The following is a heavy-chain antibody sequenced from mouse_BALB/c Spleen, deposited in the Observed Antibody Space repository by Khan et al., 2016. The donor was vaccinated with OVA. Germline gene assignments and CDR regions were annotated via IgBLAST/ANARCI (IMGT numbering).Heavy chain of an antibody. D-gene: IGHD1-1*01. J-gene: IGHJ2*01. CDR2: INPHIGET. CDR1: GYSFTGYF. Sequence: VQLQQSGPELVRPGASVKISCTASGYSFTGYFMNWVMQSHGKSLEWIGRINPHIGETFYNQRFKDKATLTVDESYSTAHLELRSLTSEDSAVYYCTRIYRSDFDYWGQGTTLTVSS. CDR3: TRIYRSDFDY. V-gene: IGHV1-20*01.